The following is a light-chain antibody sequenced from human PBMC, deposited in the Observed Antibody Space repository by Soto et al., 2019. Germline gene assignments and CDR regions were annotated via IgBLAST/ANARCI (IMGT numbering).Light chain of an antibody. Sequence: DLQMTQSPSSLSASVGDRVTITCRASQAIYNYLAWYQQKPGKVPTLLISAASTLQSGVPSRFSGSGSGTDFTLTISSLQPEDVATYYCQKFSAVPTFGGGTKVEI. J-gene: IGKJ4*01. CDR1: QAIYNY. CDR2: AAS. CDR3: QKFSAVPT. V-gene: IGKV1-27*01.